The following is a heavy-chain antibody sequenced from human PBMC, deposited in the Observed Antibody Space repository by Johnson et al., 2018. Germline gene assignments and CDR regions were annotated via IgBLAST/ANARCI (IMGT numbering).Heavy chain of an antibody. V-gene: IGHV3-13*01. CDR1: GFTFSSYD. J-gene: IGHJ6*03. D-gene: IGHD2-8*02. CDR3: AKDGHDCPGGNCFNGIHMDV. CDR2: IGTAGDT. Sequence: VQLVESGGGLVQPGGSLRLSCAASGFTFSSYDMHWVRQATGKGLEWVSAIGTAGDTYYPGSVKGRFPISRDNSKNSLYRPMNSLRRVDTALYYWAKDGHDCPGGNCFNGIHMDVWGTGTTVTVSS.